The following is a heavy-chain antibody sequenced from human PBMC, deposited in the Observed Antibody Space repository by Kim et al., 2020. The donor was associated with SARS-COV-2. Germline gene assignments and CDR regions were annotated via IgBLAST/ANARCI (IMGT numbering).Heavy chain of an antibody. V-gene: IGHV1-8*01. J-gene: IGHJ4*02. CDR2: MNPNSGNT. CDR3: ARGRFSGWLRFGRRAYYFDY. D-gene: IGHD5-12*01. Sequence: ASVKVSCKASGYTFTSYDINWVRQATGQGLEWMGWMNPNSGNTGYAQKFQGRVTMTRNTSISTAYMELSSLRSEDTAVYYCARGRFSGWLRFGRRAYYFDYWGQGTLVTVSS. CDR1: GYTFTSYD.